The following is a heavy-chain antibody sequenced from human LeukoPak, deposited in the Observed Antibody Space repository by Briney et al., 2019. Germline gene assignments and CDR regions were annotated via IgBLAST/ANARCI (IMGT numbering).Heavy chain of an antibody. D-gene: IGHD3-22*01. J-gene: IGHJ4*02. CDR3: ARVRVYYDSSDTLFDY. Sequence: QPGGSLRLSCAASGFTFSSYAMSWVRQAPGKGLEWVSAISGSGGSTYYADSVKGRFTISRDNSKNTLYLQMNSLRAEDTAVYYCARVRVYYDSSDTLFDYWGQGTLVTVSS. CDR1: GFTFSSYA. CDR2: ISGSGGST. V-gene: IGHV3-23*01.